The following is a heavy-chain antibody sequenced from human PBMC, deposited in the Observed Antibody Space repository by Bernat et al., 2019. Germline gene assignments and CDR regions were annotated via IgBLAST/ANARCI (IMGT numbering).Heavy chain of an antibody. CDR2: IKQDGSDK. V-gene: IGHV3-7*02. CDR3: AKCIARPGRLYYYYYGMDV. CDR1: GFTFSGYW. Sequence: EVQLVESGGGLVQPGGSLRLSCEVSGFTFSGYWMTWVRQAPGKGLEWVANIKQDGSDKYYVDSVKGRFTISRDNAKNSVYLKMDSLRAEDTAVYYGAKCIARPGRLYYYYYGMDVWGQGTTVTVSS. D-gene: IGHD6-13*01. J-gene: IGHJ6*02.